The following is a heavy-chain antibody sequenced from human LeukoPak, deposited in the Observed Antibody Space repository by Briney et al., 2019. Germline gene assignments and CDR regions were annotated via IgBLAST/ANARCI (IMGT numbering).Heavy chain of an antibody. CDR1: GFTFSSYG. J-gene: IGHJ4*02. CDR2: IRYNATNK. CDR3: AKDPPSYGSGSYYPTLDY. D-gene: IGHD3-10*01. Sequence: GGSLRLSCAASGFTFSSYGMHWVRQAPGKGVEGVAFIRYNATNKYYADSVMGRFTISRDNSTNTLFLQMNSLRAEDTAIYYCAKDPPSYGSGSYYPTLDYWGQGTLVTVSS. V-gene: IGHV3-30*02.